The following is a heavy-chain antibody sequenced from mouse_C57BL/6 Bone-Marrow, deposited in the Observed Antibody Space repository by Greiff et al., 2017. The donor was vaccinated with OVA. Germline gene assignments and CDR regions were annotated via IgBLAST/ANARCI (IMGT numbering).Heavy chain of an antibody. Sequence: EVKVVESGGDLVKPGGSLKLSCAASGFTFSSYGMSWVRQTPDKRLEWVATISSGGSYTYYPDSVKGRFTISRDNAKNTLYLQMSSLKSEDTAMYYCARRITTVPGGYFDVWGTGTTVTVSS. CDR3: ARRITTVPGGYFDV. CDR2: ISSGGSYT. V-gene: IGHV5-6*02. D-gene: IGHD1-1*01. CDR1: GFTFSSYG. J-gene: IGHJ1*03.